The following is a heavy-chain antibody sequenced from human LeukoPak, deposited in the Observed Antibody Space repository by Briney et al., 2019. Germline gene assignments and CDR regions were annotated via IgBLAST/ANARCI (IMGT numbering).Heavy chain of an antibody. CDR2: IYTTGST. Sequence: SETLCLTCTGSGVSIANTFYYWNWLLQPAGPGLEWIGRIYTTGSTDYNPSLKSRVTISLDTARNQFSLKLSSVTAADTAVYYCPRRQDGHDYWGQGTLVTVSS. V-gene: IGHV4-61*02. CDR1: GVSIANTFYY. CDR3: PRRQDGHDY. J-gene: IGHJ4*02.